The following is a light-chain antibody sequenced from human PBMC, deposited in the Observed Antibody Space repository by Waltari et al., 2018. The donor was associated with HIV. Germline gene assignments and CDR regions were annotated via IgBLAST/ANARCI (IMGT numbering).Light chain of an antibody. J-gene: IGKJ2*03. V-gene: IGKV1-5*03. CDR1: HFIGVW. Sequence: DIQLTQSPSTLSATVGDRDTITCRASHFIGVWLAWFQQKPGKAPSLLIYKASTLETGVPSRFSGSGSGTEFTLTISSLQPDDFATYSCQHYNSYPPSFGQGTKLEIK. CDR3: QHYNSYPPS. CDR2: KAS.